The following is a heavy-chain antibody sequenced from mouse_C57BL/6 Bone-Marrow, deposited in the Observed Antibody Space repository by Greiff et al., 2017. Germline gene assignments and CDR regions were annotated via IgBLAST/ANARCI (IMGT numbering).Heavy chain of an antibody. J-gene: IGHJ3*01. D-gene: IGHD2-4*01. V-gene: IGHV14-4*01. Sequence: EVQLQQSGAELVRPGASVKLSCTASGFNIKDDYMHWVKQRPEQGLEWIGWIDPENGDTEYASKFQGKATITADTSSNTAYLQLSSLTSEDTAVYDCTTGDDYDRAWFAYWGQGTLVTVSA. CDR3: TTGDDYDRAWFAY. CDR1: GFNIKDDY. CDR2: IDPENGDT.